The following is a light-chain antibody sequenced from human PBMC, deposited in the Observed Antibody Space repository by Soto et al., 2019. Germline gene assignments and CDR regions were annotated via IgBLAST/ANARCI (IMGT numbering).Light chain of an antibody. J-gene: IGKJ4*01. V-gene: IGKV1-33*01. CDR3: QQYDNIPPTS. Sequence: DIQMTQSPSSLSASVGDRVTITCQASQDISNYLNWYQQKPGKAPKLLIYDASNLETGVPSRFIGSGSGTDFTFTISSLQPEDIATYYCQQYDNIPPTSFGGGTKVEIK. CDR2: DAS. CDR1: QDISNY.